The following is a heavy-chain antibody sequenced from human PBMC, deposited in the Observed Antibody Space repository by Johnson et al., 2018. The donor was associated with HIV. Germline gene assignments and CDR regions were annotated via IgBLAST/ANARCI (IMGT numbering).Heavy chain of an antibody. Sequence: VQLVESGGGVVQPGGSLRLSCAASGFTFDDYAMHWVRQAPGKGLEWVSVISWNGGITYYAYSVEGRFTISRDNSEKSLFLQMNSLRAEDTALYFCTRGGGYNWNAVSREDVFDIWGQGTMVTVSS. CDR2: ISWNGGIT. CDR3: TRGGGYNWNAVSREDVFDI. D-gene: IGHD1-20*01. CDR1: GFTFDDYA. V-gene: IGHV3-43D*03. J-gene: IGHJ3*02.